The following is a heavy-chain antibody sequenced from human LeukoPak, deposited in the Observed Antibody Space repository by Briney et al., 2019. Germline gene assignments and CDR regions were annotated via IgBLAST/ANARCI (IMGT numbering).Heavy chain of an antibody. Sequence: GGSLRLSRVASGFTFSSYSMNWVRQAPGKGLEWVSYISSSSTTIDYADSVKGRFTISRDNAKNSLYLQMNGLRDEDTAVYYCARGYSGSSYYYYGMDVWGQGTTVTVSS. D-gene: IGHD1-26*01. J-gene: IGHJ6*02. CDR3: ARGYSGSSYYYYGMDV. V-gene: IGHV3-48*02. CDR1: GFTFSSYS. CDR2: ISSSSTTI.